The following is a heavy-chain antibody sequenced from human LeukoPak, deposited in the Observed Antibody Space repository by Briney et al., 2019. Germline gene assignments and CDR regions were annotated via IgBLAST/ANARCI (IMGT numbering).Heavy chain of an antibody. CDR2: ISGSGGST. V-gene: IGHV3-23*01. D-gene: IGHD5-18*01. Sequence: GGSLRLSCAASGFTFSSYAMSWVRQAPGKGLEWVSAISGSGGSTYYADSVKGRFTISRDNSKNTLYLQMNCLRAEDTAVYYCAKRGKHTAMVNDDYWGQGTLVTVSS. CDR3: AKRGKHTAMVNDDY. J-gene: IGHJ4*02. CDR1: GFTFSSYA.